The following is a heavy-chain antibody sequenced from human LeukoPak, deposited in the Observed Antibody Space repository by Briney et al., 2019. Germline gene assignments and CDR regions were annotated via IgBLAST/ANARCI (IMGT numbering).Heavy chain of an antibody. J-gene: IGHJ3*02. Sequence: GGSLRLSCAASGFTFSSYAMSWVRQAPGKRLEWVSAISGSGGSTYYADSVKGRFTISRDNSKNTLYLQMNSLRAEDTAVYYCAKYPGYSSGWLDAFDIWGQGTMVTVSS. CDR3: AKYPGYSSGWLDAFDI. D-gene: IGHD6-19*01. V-gene: IGHV3-23*01. CDR1: GFTFSSYA. CDR2: ISGSGGST.